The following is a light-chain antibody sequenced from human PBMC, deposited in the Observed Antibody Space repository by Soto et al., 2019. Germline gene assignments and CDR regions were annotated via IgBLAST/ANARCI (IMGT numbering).Light chain of an antibody. J-gene: IGLJ2*01. CDR3: SSYTSSTTLSVV. Sequence: QSALTQPASVSGSPGQSITISCTGTSSDVGGYNYVYWYQQHPGKAPKLMIYGVTNRPSGVSNRFSGSKSGNTASLTISGLQAEDEADYYCSSYTSSTTLSVVFGGGTKLTVL. CDR2: GVT. CDR1: SSDVGGYNY. V-gene: IGLV2-14*01.